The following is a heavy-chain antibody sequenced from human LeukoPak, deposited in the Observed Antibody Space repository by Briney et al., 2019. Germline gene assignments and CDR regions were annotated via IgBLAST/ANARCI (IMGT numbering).Heavy chain of an antibody. V-gene: IGHV3-30-3*01. CDR2: ISYDGSNK. CDR1: GFTFSSYA. J-gene: IGHJ4*02. Sequence: GRSLRLSCAASGFTFSSYAMHWVRQAPGKGLEWVAVISYDGSNKYYADSVKGRFTISRDNSKNTLYLQMNSLRAEDTAVYYCARVRVRYYFDYWGQGTLVTVSS. CDR3: ARVRVRYYFDY. D-gene: IGHD3-10*01.